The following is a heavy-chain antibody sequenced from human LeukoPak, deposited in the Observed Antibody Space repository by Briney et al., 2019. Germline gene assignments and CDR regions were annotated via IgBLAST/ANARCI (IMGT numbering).Heavy chain of an antibody. CDR3: ARDYDSSGLIDY. J-gene: IGHJ4*02. CDR2: ISSSSSYI. D-gene: IGHD3-22*01. CDR1: GFTFSSYS. Sequence: AGGSLRLSCAASGFTFSSYSMNWVRQAPGKGLEWVSSISSSSSYIYYADSVKGRFTISRDNAKNSLYLQMNSLRAEDTAVYYCARDYDSSGLIDYWGQGTLVTVSS. V-gene: IGHV3-21*01.